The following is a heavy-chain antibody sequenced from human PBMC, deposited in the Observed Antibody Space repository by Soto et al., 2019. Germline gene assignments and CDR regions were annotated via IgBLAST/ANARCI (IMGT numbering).Heavy chain of an antibody. J-gene: IGHJ6*03. Sequence: PSETLSLTCTVFGGSISDFHWSWILQPPGKGLEYIGYIYYSRSTNYNPSLRSRVSISVDTSKNQFSLKLSSVTAADTAVYYCARDKKITRPGRYMDVWGKATTVTVSS. CDR3: ARDKKITRPGRYMDV. D-gene: IGHD1-1*01. CDR2: IYYSRST. CDR1: GGSISDFH. V-gene: IGHV4-59*01.